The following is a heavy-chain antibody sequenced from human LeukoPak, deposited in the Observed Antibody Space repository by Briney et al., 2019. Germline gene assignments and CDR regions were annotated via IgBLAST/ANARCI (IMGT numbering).Heavy chain of an antibody. D-gene: IGHD2-15*01. V-gene: IGHV3-21*01. CDR3: ARVGLAATRAFDI. CDR2: ISSSSSYI. J-gene: IGHJ3*02. Sequence: GGSLRLSCAASGFTFSSYSMNWVRQAPGKGLEWVSSISSSSSYIYYADSVKGRFTISRDNAKNSLYLQMNSLRAEDTAVYYCARVGLAATRAFDIWGQGTMVTVSS. CDR1: GFTFSSYS.